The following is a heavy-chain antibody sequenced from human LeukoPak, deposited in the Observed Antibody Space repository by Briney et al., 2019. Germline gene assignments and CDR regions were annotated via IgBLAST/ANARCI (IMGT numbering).Heavy chain of an antibody. CDR1: GGTFSSNT. V-gene: IGHV1-69*02. D-gene: IGHD3-10*01. J-gene: IGHJ5*02. Sequence: RWSSVKVSCKASGGTFSSNTINWVRQAPGQGLEWVGRIIPNLDITNYAQNFQGRVTFTADKSTTTAYMELSSLRSEDTAVYYCARGPYSGSGSYYLRWFDPWGQGTLVTVSS. CDR3: ARGPYSGSGSYYLRWFDP. CDR2: IIPNLDIT.